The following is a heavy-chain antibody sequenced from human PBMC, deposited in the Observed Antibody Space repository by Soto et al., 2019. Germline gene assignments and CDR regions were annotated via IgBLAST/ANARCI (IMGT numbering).Heavy chain of an antibody. V-gene: IGHV2-70*11. CDR1: GFSLSTSGMC. D-gene: IGHD6-6*01. CDR3: ARIVSSSAPADV. Sequence: SGPTAVNPTQTLRLTCTFSGFSLSTSGMCVSWIRQPPGKALEWLARIDWDDDKYYSTSLKTRLTISKDTSKNQVVLTMTNMDPVDTATYYCARIVSSSAPADVWGKGTTVTVSS. J-gene: IGHJ6*04. CDR2: IDWDDDK.